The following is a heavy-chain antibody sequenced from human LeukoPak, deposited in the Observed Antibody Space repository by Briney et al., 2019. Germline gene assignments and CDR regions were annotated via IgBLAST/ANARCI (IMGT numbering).Heavy chain of an antibody. CDR1: GFTFSNTW. CDR2: ISGSGSTI. D-gene: IGHD3-10*01. J-gene: IGHJ3*02. CDR3: ARGPLRWGSYYRAAFDI. V-gene: IGHV3-11*04. Sequence: GGSLRLSCAASGFTFSNTWMHWVRQAPGKGLEWISYISGSGSTIYYADSVKGRFTISRDNAKNSLYLQMNSLRAEDTAVYYCARGPLRWGSYYRAAFDIWGQGTMVTVSS.